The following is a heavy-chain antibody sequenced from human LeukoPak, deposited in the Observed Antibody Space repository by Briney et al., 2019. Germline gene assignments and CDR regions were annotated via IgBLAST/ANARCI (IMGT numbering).Heavy chain of an antibody. CDR3: VREARGYHYTYFEY. J-gene: IGHJ4*02. V-gene: IGHV3-13*01. D-gene: IGHD5-18*01. CDR1: RLTHGSHY. Sequence: GRFLRLPCTASRLTHGSHYMHWVRQIPGQGLEWVPAQWCRFHAFVAASVQGQYTVSREDDSNSLDLQMNSLRAGDTAVYYCVREARGYHYTYFEYWGQGTLVSVSS. CDR2: QWCRFHA.